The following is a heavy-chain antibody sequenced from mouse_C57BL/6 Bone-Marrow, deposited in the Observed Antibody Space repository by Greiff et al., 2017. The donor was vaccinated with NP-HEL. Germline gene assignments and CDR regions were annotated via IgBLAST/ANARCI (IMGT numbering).Heavy chain of an antibody. D-gene: IGHD1-1*01. CDR2: IYPGSGST. CDR1: GYTFTSYW. J-gene: IGHJ4*01. Sequence: VKLQESGAELVKPGASVKMSCKASGYTFTSYWITWVKQRPGQGLEWIGDIYPGSGSTNYNEKFKSKATLTVDTSSSTAYMQLSSLTSEDSAVYYCAFTTVVARAMDYWGQGTSVTVSS. V-gene: IGHV1-55*01. CDR3: AFTTVVARAMDY.